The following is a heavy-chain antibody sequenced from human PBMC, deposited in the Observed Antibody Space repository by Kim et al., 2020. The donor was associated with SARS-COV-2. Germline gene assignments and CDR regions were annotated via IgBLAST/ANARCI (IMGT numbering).Heavy chain of an antibody. V-gene: IGHV3-30*07. Sequence: DAVKGRFTISRDNSKNTLYLQMNRWRAEDTAVYYCASDSVEYQLLSYMDVWGKGTTVTVSS. CDR3: ASDSVEYQLLSYMDV. D-gene: IGHD2-2*01. J-gene: IGHJ6*03.